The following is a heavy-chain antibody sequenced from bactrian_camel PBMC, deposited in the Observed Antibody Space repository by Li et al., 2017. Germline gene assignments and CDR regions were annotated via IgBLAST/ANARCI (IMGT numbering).Heavy chain of an antibody. CDR3: AAGDLLCKGVHELAH. CDR1: GHLYSTFC. J-gene: IGHJ4*01. D-gene: IGHD2*01. Sequence: VQLVESGGESVQAGGSLRLTCTASGHLYSTFCMAWFRQAPGKERERVAVIDTDGTTSYIDSVKGRFTISKDNAKNSLYLQMNALKPEDTAMYYCAAGDLLCKGVHELAHWGQGTQVTVS. CDR2: IDTDGTT. V-gene: IGHV3S57*01.